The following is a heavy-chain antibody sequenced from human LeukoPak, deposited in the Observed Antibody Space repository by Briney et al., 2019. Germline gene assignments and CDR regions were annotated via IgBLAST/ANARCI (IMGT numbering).Heavy chain of an antibody. D-gene: IGHD5-12*01. CDR2: INHSGST. J-gene: IGHJ4*02. CDR3: ARSGYSGYLPHY. V-gene: IGHV4-34*01. CDR1: SGSFSGYY. Sequence: SETLSLTCAVYSGSFSGYYWGWIRQPPGKGLEWIGEINHSGSTNYNPSLKSRVTIPVDTSKNQFSLKLSSVTAADTAVYYCARSGYSGYLPHYWGQGTLVTVSS.